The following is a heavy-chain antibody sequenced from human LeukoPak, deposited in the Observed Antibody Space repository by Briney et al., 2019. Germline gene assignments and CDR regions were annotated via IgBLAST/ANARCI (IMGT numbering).Heavy chain of an antibody. J-gene: IGHJ3*02. V-gene: IGHV4-59*01. D-gene: IGHD3-22*01. CDR3: AREYYYDSSGYYPPHAFDI. Sequence: SETLSLTCTVSGGSISTYYWSWIRQPPGKGLEWIGYIYYSGSTNYNPSLKSRATISVDTSKKQFSLKLSSVTAADTAVYYCAREYYYDSSGYYPPHAFDIWGQGTMVTVSS. CDR2: IYYSGST. CDR1: GGSISTYY.